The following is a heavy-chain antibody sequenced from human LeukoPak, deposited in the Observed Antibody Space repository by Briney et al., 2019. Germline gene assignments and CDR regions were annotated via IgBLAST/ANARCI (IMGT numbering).Heavy chain of an antibody. V-gene: IGHV1-69*05. Sequence: ASVKVSCKASGGTFSSYAISWVRQAPGQGFEWMGRIIPIFGTANYAQKFQGRVTITTDESTSTAYMELSSLRSEDTAVYYCATPAFWDGYNSIDYWGQGTLVTVSS. J-gene: IGHJ4*02. CDR1: GGTFSSYA. CDR3: ATPAFWDGYNSIDY. CDR2: IIPIFGTA. D-gene: IGHD5-24*01.